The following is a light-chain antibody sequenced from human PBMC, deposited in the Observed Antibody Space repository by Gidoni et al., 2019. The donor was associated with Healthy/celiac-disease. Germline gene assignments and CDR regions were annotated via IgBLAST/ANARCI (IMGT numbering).Light chain of an antibody. V-gene: IGKV4-1*01. CDR2: WAA. J-gene: IGKJ1*01. Sequence: DIVMTQSPDSLAVSLGEGATINCKSSQSVLYRSNNKNYLAWYQPKPGQPPKLLIYWAATRESGVPDRFSGSGSGTDFTLTISSLQAEDVAVYYCQQYYSTPRTFGQGTKVEIK. CDR3: QQYYSTPRT. CDR1: QSVLYRSNNKNY.